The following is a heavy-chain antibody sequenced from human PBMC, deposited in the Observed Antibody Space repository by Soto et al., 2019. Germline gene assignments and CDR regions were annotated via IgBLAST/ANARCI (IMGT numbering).Heavy chain of an antibody. J-gene: IGHJ6*02. D-gene: IGHD2-21*01. CDR1: GYTFPTYG. Sequence: GASVKVSCKASGYTFPTYGFSWVRQAPGQGVEWMGWINPNNGQTRYAKNFQGRVAMTTDTSTSTAYMELRSLRSDDTAVYYCARDIPWVCGGGSGSTNEDNYNMGVWGQGTTVTVSS. CDR3: ARDIPWVCGGGSGSTNEDNYNMGV. V-gene: IGHV1-18*01. CDR2: INPNNGQT.